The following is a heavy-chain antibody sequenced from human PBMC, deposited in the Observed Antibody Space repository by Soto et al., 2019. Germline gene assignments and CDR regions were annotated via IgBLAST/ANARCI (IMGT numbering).Heavy chain of an antibody. D-gene: IGHD5-18*01. Sequence: EVQLVESGGGLVQPGGSLRLSCAASGVTVSSNYMSWVRQAPGKGLEWVSVIYSGGSTYYADSVKGRFTISRDNSKNTLDLQMNSLRAEATAVYYCARHGYNYGGGYFAYWGQGTLVTVSS. CDR3: ARHGYNYGGGYFAY. J-gene: IGHJ4*02. CDR1: GVTVSSNY. CDR2: IYSGGST. V-gene: IGHV3-66*04.